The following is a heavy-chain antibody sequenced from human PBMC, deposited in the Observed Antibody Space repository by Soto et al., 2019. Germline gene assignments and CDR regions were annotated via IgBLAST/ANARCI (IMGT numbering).Heavy chain of an antibody. D-gene: IGHD5-12*01. CDR3: ARRDGYNSYYFDY. CDR1: GGSISSYY. V-gene: IGHV4-59*01. Sequence: SETLSLTCTVSGGSISSYYWSWIRQPPGKGLECIGYIYYSGSTNYNPSLKSRVTISVDTSKNQFSLKLSSVTAADTAVYYCARRDGYNSYYFDYWGQGTLVTVSS. CDR2: IYYSGST. J-gene: IGHJ4*02.